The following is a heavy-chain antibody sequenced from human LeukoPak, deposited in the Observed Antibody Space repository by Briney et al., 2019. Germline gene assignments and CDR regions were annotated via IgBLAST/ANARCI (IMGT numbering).Heavy chain of an antibody. Sequence: ASVKVSCKASVYTVTGYYMHWVRQAPGQGLEWMGWINPNSGGTNYAQKFQGRVTMTRGTSISTAYMELSRLRSDDTAVYYCARIAARANWGQGTLVTVSS. CDR1: VYTVTGYY. J-gene: IGHJ4*02. V-gene: IGHV1-2*02. CDR2: INPNSGGT. CDR3: ARIAARAN. D-gene: IGHD6-13*01.